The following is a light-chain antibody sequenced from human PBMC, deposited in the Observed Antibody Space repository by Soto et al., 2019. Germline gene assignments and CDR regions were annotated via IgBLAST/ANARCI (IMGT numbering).Light chain of an antibody. Sequence: EIVITQSPATLSVSPRERATLSCRASQSVNSNLAWYQQKPVQAPRLLIYGASARATGIPARFSGSGSGTEFTLAISSLQSEDFAVYYCQQYNNGPPWTFGQGTKVDIK. CDR2: GAS. J-gene: IGKJ1*01. CDR1: QSVNSN. CDR3: QQYNNGPPWT. V-gene: IGKV3-15*01.